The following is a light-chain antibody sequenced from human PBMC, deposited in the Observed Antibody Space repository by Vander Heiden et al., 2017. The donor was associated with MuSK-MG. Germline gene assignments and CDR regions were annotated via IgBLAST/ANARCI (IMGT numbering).Light chain of an antibody. CDR3: MIWHSSAVV. Sequence: VLTPPASLPASPGASASLTCTLRSGINVGTYRIYWYQQKPGSPPQYLLRYQSASDKPQGSGVPSRFSGSKDASANAGILLISGLQSEDEADYYCMIWHSSAVVFGGGTKLTVL. CDR2: YQSASDK. J-gene: IGLJ2*01. V-gene: IGLV5-45*01. CDR1: SGINVGTYR.